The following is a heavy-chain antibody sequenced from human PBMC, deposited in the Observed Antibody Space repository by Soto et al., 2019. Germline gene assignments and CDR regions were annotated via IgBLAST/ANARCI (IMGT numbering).Heavy chain of an antibody. CDR3: SSRIIHAST. CDR2: IYYSGST. CDR1: GRSISSGDYY. Sequence: SETLSPTCTVSGRSISSGDYYWSWIRQPPGKGLEWIGPIYYSGSTYYNPSLKSRVTVSVATPKNQFSLTLNSVTAAATTAYQCSSRIIHASTWGQGTLVTVSS. V-gene: IGHV4-30-4*01. J-gene: IGHJ5*02. D-gene: IGHD3-3*01.